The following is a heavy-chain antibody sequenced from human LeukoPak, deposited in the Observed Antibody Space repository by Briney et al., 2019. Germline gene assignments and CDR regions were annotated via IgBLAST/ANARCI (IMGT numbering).Heavy chain of an antibody. CDR1: GFTFSSYW. V-gene: IGHV3-74*01. CDR2: INSDGSST. D-gene: IGHD3-16*01. CDR3: ARDPNVWGENWFDP. Sequence: GGSLRLSCAASGFTFSSYWMHRVRQAPGKGLVWVSRINSDGSSTSYADSVKGRFTISRDNAKNTLYLQMNSLRAEDTAVYYCARDPNVWGENWFDPWGQGTLVTVSS. J-gene: IGHJ5*02.